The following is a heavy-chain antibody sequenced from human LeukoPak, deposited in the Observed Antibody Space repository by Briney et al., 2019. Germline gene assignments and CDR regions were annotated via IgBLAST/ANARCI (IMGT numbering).Heavy chain of an antibody. V-gene: IGHV3-48*03. D-gene: IGHD1-14*01. CDR3: PTYITYFTMDV. CDR2: ISGSGSTV. CDR1: GFTFNSYE. Sequence: GGSLRLSCVASGFTFNSYEMNWVRQAPGKGLEWVSYISGSGSTVYYADSVKGRFTISRDNAKNSLYLQMNSLRAEDTAIYYCPTYITYFTMDVWGKGTTVTISS. J-gene: IGHJ6*03.